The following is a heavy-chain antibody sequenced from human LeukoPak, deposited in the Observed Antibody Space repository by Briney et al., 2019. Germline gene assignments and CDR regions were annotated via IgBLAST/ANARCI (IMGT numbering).Heavy chain of an antibody. CDR1: GVSISTHY. Sequence: PSETLSLTCTVSGVSISTHYWSWIRQPPGKGLEWIGYVYYSGSTNYNPSLKSRVTTSVDTSRNQFSLKLSSVTAADTAVYYCARHSSSWHTTPFDYWGQGTLVTVSS. D-gene: IGHD6-13*01. CDR3: ARHSSSWHTTPFDY. J-gene: IGHJ4*02. CDR2: VYYSGST. V-gene: IGHV4-59*08.